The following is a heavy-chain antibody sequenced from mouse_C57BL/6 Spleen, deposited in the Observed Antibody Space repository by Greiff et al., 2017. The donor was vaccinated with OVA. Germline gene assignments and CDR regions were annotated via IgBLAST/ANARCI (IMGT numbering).Heavy chain of an antibody. J-gene: IGHJ4*01. CDR3: ARSGGYDYYAMDY. CDR1: GYSFTGYY. Sequence: EVQLQQSGPELVKPGASVKISCKASGYSFTGYYMNWVKQSPEKSLEWIGEINPSTGGTTYNQKFKAKATLTVDKSSSTAYRQLKSLTSEDSAVYYCARSGGYDYYAMDYWGQGTSVTVSS. D-gene: IGHD2-2*01. V-gene: IGHV1-42*01. CDR2: INPSTGGT.